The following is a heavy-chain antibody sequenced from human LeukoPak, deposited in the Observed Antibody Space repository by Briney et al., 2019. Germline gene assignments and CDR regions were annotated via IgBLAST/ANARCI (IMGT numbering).Heavy chain of an antibody. CDR2: IIPIFSTA. V-gene: IGHV1-69*05. D-gene: IGHD6-13*01. J-gene: IGHJ6*03. CDR1: GYTFTSYD. Sequence: ASVKVSCKASGYTFTSYDINWVRQAPGQGLEWMGGIIPIFSTANYALKFQGRVTITTDESTSTAYMELSSLRSEDTAVYYCARAGIAARGDNYYMDVWGKGTTVTVSS. CDR3: ARAGIAARGDNYYMDV.